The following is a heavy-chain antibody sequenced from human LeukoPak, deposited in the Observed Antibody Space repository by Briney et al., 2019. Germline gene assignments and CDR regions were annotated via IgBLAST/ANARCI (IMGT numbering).Heavy chain of an antibody. CDR2: IYYSGST. CDR1: GGFISSGGYY. V-gene: IGHV4-31*03. D-gene: IGHD2-15*01. Sequence: SETLSLTCTVSGGFISSGGYYWNWIRQHPGKGLEWIGYIYYSGSTYYNPSLKSRVTISVDTSKNQFSLKLSSVTAADTAVYYCARGAAYNWFDPWGQGTLVTVSS. J-gene: IGHJ5*02. CDR3: ARGAAYNWFDP.